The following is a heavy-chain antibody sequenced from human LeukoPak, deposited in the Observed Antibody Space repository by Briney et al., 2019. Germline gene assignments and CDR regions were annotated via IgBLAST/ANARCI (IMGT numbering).Heavy chain of an antibody. CDR3: ARTPYYDFWSGYIGGGYNWFDP. V-gene: IGHV4-39*01. J-gene: IGHJ5*02. CDR2: IYYSGST. D-gene: IGHD3-3*01. CDR1: GGSISSSSYY. Sequence: SETLSLTCTVSGGSISSSSYYWGWIRQPPGKGLEWIGSIYYSGSTYYNPSLKSRVTISVDTSKNQFSLKLSSVTAADTAVYYCARTPYYDFWSGYIGGGYNWFDPWGQGTLVTVSS.